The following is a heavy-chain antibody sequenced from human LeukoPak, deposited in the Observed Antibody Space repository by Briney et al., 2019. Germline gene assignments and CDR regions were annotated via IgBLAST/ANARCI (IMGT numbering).Heavy chain of an antibody. CDR2: IIPIFGTA. CDR1: GGTFSIYA. D-gene: IGHD6-19*01. Sequence: GSSVKVSCKASGGTFSIYAISWVRQAPGQGLEWMGGIIPIFGTANYAQKFQGRVTITADESTSTAYMGLSSLRSEDTAVYYCARGIYRYSSGWYWNWFDPWGQGTLVTVSS. CDR3: ARGIYRYSSGWYWNWFDP. V-gene: IGHV1-69*01. J-gene: IGHJ5*02.